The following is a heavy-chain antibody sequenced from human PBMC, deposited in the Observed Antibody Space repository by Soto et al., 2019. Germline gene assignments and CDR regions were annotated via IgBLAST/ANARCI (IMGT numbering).Heavy chain of an antibody. J-gene: IGHJ4*02. CDR2: ISAHNGNT. CDR1: GYDFTTYG. D-gene: IGHD1-1*01. CDR3: AIGRYGDY. V-gene: IGHV1-18*01. Sequence: QVHLVQSGAEVKKPGASVKVSCKGSGYDFTTYGITWVRQAPGQGLEWMAWISAHNGNTDYAQKLQGRVTVTRDTSTSTAYMELRSLRSDDTAMYYCAIGRYGDYWGQGALVTVSS.